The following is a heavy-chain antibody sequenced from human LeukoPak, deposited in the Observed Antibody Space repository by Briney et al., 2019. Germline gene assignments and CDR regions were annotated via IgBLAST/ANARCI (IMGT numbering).Heavy chain of an antibody. D-gene: IGHD3-10*01. CDR3: ARVLSGSGSYYNIDWFDP. V-gene: IGHV4-61*01. J-gene: IGHJ5*02. Sequence: SETLSLTCTVSGGSVNSGSYFWSWIRQPPGKGLEWIGYIQNSARTNYNPSLESRVTISVDKSKNQFSLKLSSVTAADTAVYYCARVLSGSGSYYNIDWFDPWGQGTLVTVSS. CDR1: GGSVNSGSYF. CDR2: IQNSART.